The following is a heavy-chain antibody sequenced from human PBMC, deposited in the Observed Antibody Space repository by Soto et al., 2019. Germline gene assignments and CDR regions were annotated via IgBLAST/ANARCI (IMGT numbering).Heavy chain of an antibody. CDR3: ARGHRGNHCSSTSCYEGEDNPDTPNWFDP. J-gene: IGHJ5*02. V-gene: IGHV4-61*01. Sequence: SETLSLTCTVSGGSVSSGSYYWSWIRQPPGKGLEWIGYIYYSGSTNYNPSLKSRVTISVDTSKNQFSLKLSSVTAADTAVYYCARGHRGNHCSSTSCYEGEDNPDTPNWFDPWGQGTLVTVSS. CDR2: IYYSGST. CDR1: GGSVSSGSYY. D-gene: IGHD2-2*01.